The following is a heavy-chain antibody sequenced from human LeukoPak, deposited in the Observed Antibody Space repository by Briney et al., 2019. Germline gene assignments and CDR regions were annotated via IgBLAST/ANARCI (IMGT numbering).Heavy chain of an antibody. Sequence: SETLSLTCAVYGGSFSGYYWSWIRQPPGKGLEWIGEINHSGSTNYNPSLKSRVTISVDTSKSQFSLKLSSVTAADTAVYYCARGTEELLSYFDYWGQGTLVTVSS. CDR3: ARGTEELLSYFDY. CDR2: INHSGST. CDR1: GGSFSGYY. V-gene: IGHV4-34*01. J-gene: IGHJ4*02. D-gene: IGHD3-10*01.